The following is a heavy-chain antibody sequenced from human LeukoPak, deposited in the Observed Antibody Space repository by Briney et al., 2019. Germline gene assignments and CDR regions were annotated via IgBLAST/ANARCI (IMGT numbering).Heavy chain of an antibody. D-gene: IGHD6-19*01. V-gene: IGHV3-30*18. CDR3: AKGQGIIAVADRAFDI. CDR2: ISYDGSNK. Sequence: PGGSLRLSCAASGFTFSSYGMHLVRQAPGKGLEWVAVISYDGSNKYYADSVKGRFTISRDNSKNTLYLQMNSLRAEDTAVYYCAKGQGIIAVADRAFDIWGQGTMVTVSS. CDR1: GFTFSSYG. J-gene: IGHJ3*02.